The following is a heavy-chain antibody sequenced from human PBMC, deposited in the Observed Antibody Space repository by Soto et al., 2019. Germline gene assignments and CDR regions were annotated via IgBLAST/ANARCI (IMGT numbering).Heavy chain of an antibody. J-gene: IGHJ4*02. CDR2: VYYSGTT. CDR1: GGSVSDKTYY. D-gene: IGHD4-17*01. CDR3: ARTTAVPYSLRSIYFFAY. V-gene: IGHV4-61*01. Sequence: SENLSLTCSVSGGSVSDKTYYWSWIRQPPGKRLEWIGYVYYSGTTNYNPSLKSRVTISVDLSKTRFSLGLSSVTTADTALYYCARTTAVPYSLRSIYFFAYCGRGTRVT.